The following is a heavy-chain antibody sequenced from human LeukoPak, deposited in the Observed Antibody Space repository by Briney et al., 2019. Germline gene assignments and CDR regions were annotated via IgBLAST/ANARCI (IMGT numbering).Heavy chain of an antibody. D-gene: IGHD6-19*01. CDR1: GFTFSSYG. Sequence: GRSLRLSCAASGFTFSSYGMHWVRQAPGKGLEWVAVISYDGSNKYYADSVKGRFTISRDNSKNTLYLQMNSLRAEDTAVYYCAKVRAVAGTESKSPFDYWGQGTLVTVSS. CDR2: ISYDGSNK. CDR3: AKVRAVAGTESKSPFDY. V-gene: IGHV3-30*18. J-gene: IGHJ4*02.